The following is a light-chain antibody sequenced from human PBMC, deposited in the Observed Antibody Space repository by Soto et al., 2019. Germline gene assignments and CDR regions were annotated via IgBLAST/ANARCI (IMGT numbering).Light chain of an antibody. CDR3: QQYCSYPLT. V-gene: IGKV1-8*01. CDR2: TAS. J-gene: IGKJ4*01. Sequence: AIRMNQSPSSFSASTGDRVTITCRASQGISSHLDWYQVKPGKAPRLLIYTASYLESGVPSRFSSSVSGTDFTLTISALQSEDCAVYYCQQYCSYPLTFGGGTKVEIK. CDR1: QGISSH.